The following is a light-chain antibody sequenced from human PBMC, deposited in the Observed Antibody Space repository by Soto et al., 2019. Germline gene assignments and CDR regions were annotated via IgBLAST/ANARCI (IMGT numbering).Light chain of an antibody. J-gene: IGLJ2*01. CDR3: SSYTSSSTLV. Sequence: QSALTQPASVSGSPGQSIAISCTGTSSDVGGYNYVSWYQQHPGKAPKLIIYDVSSRPSGVSDRVSGSKSVHTASLTISGLQDEDEADYYCSSYTSSSTLVFGGGTKLTVL. CDR1: SSDVGGYNY. V-gene: IGLV2-14*03. CDR2: DVS.